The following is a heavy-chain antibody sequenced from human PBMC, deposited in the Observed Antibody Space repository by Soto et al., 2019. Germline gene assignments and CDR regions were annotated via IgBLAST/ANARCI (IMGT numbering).Heavy chain of an antibody. CDR1: GSTFNNYG. V-gene: IGHV3-33*01. CDR3: ARDRYSYDSRAYQGVDWYFDL. D-gene: IGHD3-22*01. CDR2: IWYDGSHE. J-gene: IGHJ2*01. Sequence: GSLRLSCAASGSTFNNYGMHWVRQAPGKGLEWVAVIWYDGSHESYADSVKGRFTISRDNSKNTLYLQMNSLRAEDTAVYYCARDRYSYDSRAYQGVDWYFDLWGRGTLVTVSS.